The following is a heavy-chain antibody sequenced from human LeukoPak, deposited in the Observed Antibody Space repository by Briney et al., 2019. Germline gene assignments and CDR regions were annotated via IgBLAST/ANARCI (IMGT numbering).Heavy chain of an antibody. Sequence: SETLSLTCAVNGESFSGHYWTWIRQPPGKGLEWIGEINHIGSTNYNPSLKSRVTISVDTSKNEFSLKLSSVTAADTAVYYCARDSSSLDAFDIWGQGTMVTVSS. CDR2: INHIGST. V-gene: IGHV4-34*01. CDR1: GESFSGHY. J-gene: IGHJ3*02. CDR3: ARDSSSLDAFDI. D-gene: IGHD6-13*01.